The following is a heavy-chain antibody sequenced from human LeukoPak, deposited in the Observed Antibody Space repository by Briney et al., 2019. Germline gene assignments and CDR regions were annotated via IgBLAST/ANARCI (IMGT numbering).Heavy chain of an antibody. CDR2: INSDGSSP. CDR3: ARGGYGAHMG. D-gene: IGHD4-17*01. V-gene: IGHV3-74*01. CDR1: GFTFSSFW. Sequence: PGGSLRLSCAASGFTFSSFWMHWVRQSPGEALVWVSGINSDGSSPNYMDSVRGRFTISRDNAKSEFYLQMNSLRADDSGVYYCARGGYGAHMGWGQGILVSVSS. J-gene: IGHJ4*02.